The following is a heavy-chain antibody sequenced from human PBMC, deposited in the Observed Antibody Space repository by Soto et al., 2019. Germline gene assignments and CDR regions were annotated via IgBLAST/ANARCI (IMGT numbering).Heavy chain of an antibody. Sequence: QVQLVESGGGVVQPGRSLRLSCAASGFTFSSYAMHWVRQAPGKGLEWVAVISYDGSNKYYADSVKGRFTISRDNSKNTLYLQTNSLRAEDTAVDYCARESSPAIFDYWGQGTLVTVSS. J-gene: IGHJ4*02. CDR2: ISYDGSNK. CDR3: ARESSPAIFDY. CDR1: GFTFSSYA. V-gene: IGHV3-30-3*01.